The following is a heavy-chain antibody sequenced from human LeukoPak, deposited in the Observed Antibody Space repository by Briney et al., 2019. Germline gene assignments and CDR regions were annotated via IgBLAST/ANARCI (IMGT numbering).Heavy chain of an antibody. V-gene: IGHV4-59*01. CDR1: GGSISSYY. CDR2: IYYSGST. CDR3: ARGPRWGSYYYYYMDV. J-gene: IGHJ6*03. D-gene: IGHD3-16*01. Sequence: SETLSLTCTVSGGSISSYYWSWIRQPPGKGLEWIGYIYYSGSTNYNPSLKSRVTISVDTSKNQFSLKLSSVTAADTAVYYCARGPRWGSYYYYYMDVWGKGTTVTVSS.